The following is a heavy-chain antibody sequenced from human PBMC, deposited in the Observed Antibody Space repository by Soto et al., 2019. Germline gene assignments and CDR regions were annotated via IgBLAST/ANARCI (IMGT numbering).Heavy chain of an antibody. CDR1: GFSISSGGYY. CDR3: ARDPGRYYYMDV. V-gene: IGHV4-31*03. CDR2: IYYSGST. J-gene: IGHJ6*03. Sequence: QVQLQESGPGLVKPSQTLSLTCTVSGFSISSGGYYWSWIRQHPGKGLEWIGYIYYSGSTYYNPSLQRRVTLSVDTSKNQFSLKLSSVTAADTAVYHCARDPGRYYYMDVWGKGTTVTVSS.